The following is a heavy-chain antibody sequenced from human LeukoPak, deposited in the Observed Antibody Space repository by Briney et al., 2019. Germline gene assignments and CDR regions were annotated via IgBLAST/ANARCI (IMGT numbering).Heavy chain of an antibody. J-gene: IGHJ4*02. CDR3: ARAYLAHCDH. CDR1: GFTFSSYS. D-gene: IGHD5-12*01. Sequence: PGGSLRLSCAASGFTFSSYSMNWVRRAPGKGLEWVSYISSSSSTIYYADSVKGRFTISRDNAKSSLYLQMNSLRAEDTAVYYCARAYLAHCDHWGEGTLVTVSS. V-gene: IGHV3-48*01. CDR2: ISSSSSTI.